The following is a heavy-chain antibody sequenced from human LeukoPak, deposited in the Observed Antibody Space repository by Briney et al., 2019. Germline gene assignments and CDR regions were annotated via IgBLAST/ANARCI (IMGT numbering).Heavy chain of an antibody. CDR1: GDTFTSCY. CDR2: INPSGGST. CDR3: ARVGPTVTTMDY. D-gene: IGHD4-17*01. J-gene: IGHJ4*02. V-gene: IGHV1-46*01. Sequence: GASVKVSCKASGDTFTSCYMHWVRQAPGQGLEWMGIINPSGGSTSSAQKFQGRVTMTRDMSTSTVYMDLSSLRPEDTAVYYCARVGPTVTTMDYWGQGTLVTVSS.